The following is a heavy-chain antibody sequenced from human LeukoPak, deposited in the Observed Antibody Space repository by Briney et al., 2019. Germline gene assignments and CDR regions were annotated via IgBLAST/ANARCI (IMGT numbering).Heavy chain of an antibody. CDR1: GYTFTSYG. V-gene: IGHV1-18*01. J-gene: IGHJ5*02. D-gene: IGHD3-10*01. CDR3: ARNKGRYGSGRVHFDP. CDR2: ISAYNGNT. Sequence: GVSVKVSCKASGYTFTSYGISWVRQAPGQGLEWMGWISAYNGNTNYAQKLQGRVTMTTDTSTSTAYMELRSLRSDDTAVYYCARNKGRYGSGRVHFDPWGQGTLVTVSS.